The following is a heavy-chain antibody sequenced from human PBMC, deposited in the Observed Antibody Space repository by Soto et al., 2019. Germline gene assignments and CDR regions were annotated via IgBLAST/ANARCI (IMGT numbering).Heavy chain of an antibody. V-gene: IGHV4-30-2*01. CDR3: ARAYGGYADY. J-gene: IGHJ4*02. CDR2: IYHTGTT. Sequence: SEALSLTCTVSGVSINSGDYSWTWIRQPPGKGLEWIGYIYHTGTTYYNMSLKSRVTISVDTSKNQFSLKLSSVTAADTAVYYCARAYGGYADYWGQGALVTVSS. D-gene: IGHD5-12*01. CDR1: GVSINSGDYS.